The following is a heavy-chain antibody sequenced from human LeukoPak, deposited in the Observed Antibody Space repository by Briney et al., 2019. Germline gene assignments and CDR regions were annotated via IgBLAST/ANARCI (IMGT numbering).Heavy chain of an antibody. D-gene: IGHD2-2*01. V-gene: IGHV1-18*01. J-gene: IGHJ4*02. Sequence: GESLKISCKGSGYSFTSYGISWVRQAPGQGLEWMGWISAYNGNTDYAQKFQGRVTMTTDTSTSTAYMDLRSLRSDDTAVYYCARVGAYCTSTSCFDYWGLGTLVTVSS. CDR3: ARVGAYCTSTSCFDY. CDR2: ISAYNGNT. CDR1: GYSFTSYG.